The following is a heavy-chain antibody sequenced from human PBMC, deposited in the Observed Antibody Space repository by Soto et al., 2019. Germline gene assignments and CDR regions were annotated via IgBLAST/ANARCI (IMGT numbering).Heavy chain of an antibody. V-gene: IGHV3-30*18. Sequence: QVQLVESGGGVVQPGRSLRLSCAASGFTFSSYGMHWVRQAPGKGLEWVAVISYDGSNKYYADSVKGRFTNSRDNSKNTLYLQLNSLRAEDTAVDYCAKGRRRYDSSGQDAFDIWGQGTMVTVSS. CDR2: ISYDGSNK. CDR3: AKGRRRYDSSGQDAFDI. D-gene: IGHD3-22*01. CDR1: GFTFSSYG. J-gene: IGHJ3*02.